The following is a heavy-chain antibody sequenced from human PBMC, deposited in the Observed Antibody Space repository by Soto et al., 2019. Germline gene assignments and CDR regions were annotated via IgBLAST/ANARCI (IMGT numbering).Heavy chain of an antibody. D-gene: IGHD2-15*01. V-gene: IGHV1-2*02. Sequence: GASVKVSCKASGYTFTSYGISWVRQAPGQGLEWMGWINPNSGGTNYAQKFQGRVTMTRDTSISTAYMELSRLRSDDTAVYYCARDLGYCSGGSCFSSQYYYYCYVMDVCGQGSTV. CDR1: GYTFTSYG. CDR2: INPNSGGT. J-gene: IGHJ6*02. CDR3: ARDLGYCSGGSCFSSQYYYYCYVMDV.